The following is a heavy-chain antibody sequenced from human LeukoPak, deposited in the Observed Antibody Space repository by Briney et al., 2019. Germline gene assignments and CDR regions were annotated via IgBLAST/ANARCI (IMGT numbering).Heavy chain of an antibody. CDR1: GGSISSSSYY. D-gene: IGHD5-18*01. Sequence: PSETLSLTCTVSGGSISSSSYYWGWIRQPPGKGLEWIGSIYYGGSTYYNPSLKSRVTISVDTSKNQFSLKLSSVTAADTAVYYCARVDTAMVSIDYWGQGTLVTVSS. V-gene: IGHV4-39*01. CDR3: ARVDTAMVSIDY. J-gene: IGHJ4*02. CDR2: IYYGGST.